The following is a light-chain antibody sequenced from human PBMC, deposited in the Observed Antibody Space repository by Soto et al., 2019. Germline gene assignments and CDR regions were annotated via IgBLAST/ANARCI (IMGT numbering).Light chain of an antibody. CDR2: DVS. Sequence: DIQMTQSPSTLSASVVDRVTITCLASQSLSSWLAWYQQKPGKAPKLLIYDVSSLESGVPSRFSGSGSGTEFTLTISSLQPDDFATYYCQQYNRYSLTFGQGTRLEIK. CDR1: QSLSSW. V-gene: IGKV1-5*01. CDR3: QQYNRYSLT. J-gene: IGKJ5*01.